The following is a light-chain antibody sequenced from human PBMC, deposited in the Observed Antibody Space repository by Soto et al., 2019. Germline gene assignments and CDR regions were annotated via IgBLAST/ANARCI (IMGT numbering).Light chain of an antibody. J-gene: IGLJ2*01. CDR3: QSYDSSLSGVV. CDR1: SSNNGAGYD. Sequence: QAVGTQPPSVSGAPGQRVTMSCTGSSSNNGAGYDVHWYQQLPGTAPKLLIYGNSNRPSGVPDRFSGSKSGTSASLAITGLQAEDEADYYCQSYDSSLSGVVFGGGTKLTVL. CDR2: GNS. V-gene: IGLV1-40*01.